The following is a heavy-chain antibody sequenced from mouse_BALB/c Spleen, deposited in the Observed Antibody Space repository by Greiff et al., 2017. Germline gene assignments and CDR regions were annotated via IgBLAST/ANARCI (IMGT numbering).Heavy chain of an antibody. J-gene: IGHJ1*01. CDR3: ARERDGNYERWYFDV. CDR1: GFTFSSFG. D-gene: IGHD2-1*01. CDR2: ISSGSSTI. V-gene: IGHV5-17*02. Sequence: EVKLMESGGGLVQPGGSRKLSCAASGFTFSSFGMHWVRQAPEKGLEWVAYISSGSSTIYYADTVKGRFTISRDNPKNTLFLQMTSLRSEDTAMYYCARERDGNYERWYFDVWGAGTTVTVSS.